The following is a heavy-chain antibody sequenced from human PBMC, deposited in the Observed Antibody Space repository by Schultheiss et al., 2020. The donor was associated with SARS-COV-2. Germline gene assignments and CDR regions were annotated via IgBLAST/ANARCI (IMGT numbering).Heavy chain of an antibody. V-gene: IGHV3-23*01. CDR3: ARGVLGRWETDY. CDR2: IYSGGST. D-gene: IGHD1-26*01. J-gene: IGHJ4*02. CDR1: GFTFDDYA. Sequence: GGSLRLSCAVSGFTFDDYAMHWVRQAPGKGLEWVSVIYSGGSTYYADSVKGRFTISRDNSKNTLYLQMNRLRAEDTAVYYCARGVLGRWETDYWGRGTLVTVSS.